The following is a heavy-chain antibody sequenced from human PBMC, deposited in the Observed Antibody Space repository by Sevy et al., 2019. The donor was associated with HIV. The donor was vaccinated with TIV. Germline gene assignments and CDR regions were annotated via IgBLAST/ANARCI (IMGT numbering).Heavy chain of an antibody. Sequence: GESLKISCAASGFTFSSYAMTWVRQAPGKGLEWVSLISGSGGSTFYADSVKGRFTISRDNSKNTLYLQMNSLRADDTAVYYCARDHDSRTPGIFDYWGQGTLVTVSS. CDR3: ARDHDSRTPGIFDY. J-gene: IGHJ4*02. CDR1: GFTFSSYA. V-gene: IGHV3-23*01. CDR2: ISGSGGST. D-gene: IGHD3-22*01.